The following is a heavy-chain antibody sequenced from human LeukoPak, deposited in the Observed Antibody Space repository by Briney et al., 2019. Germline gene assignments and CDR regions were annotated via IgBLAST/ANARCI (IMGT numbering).Heavy chain of an antibody. CDR1: GFTFSSYA. V-gene: IGHV3-23*01. CDR3: AKDQGEWFGELLSPYYYGMDV. Sequence: GGSLRLSCAASGFTFSSYAMSWVRQAPGKGLEWVSVISGSGGSTYYADSVKGRFTISRDNSKNTLYLQMNSLRAEDTAVYYCAKDQGEWFGELLSPYYYGMDVWGQGTTVTVSS. D-gene: IGHD3-10*01. CDR2: ISGSGGST. J-gene: IGHJ6*02.